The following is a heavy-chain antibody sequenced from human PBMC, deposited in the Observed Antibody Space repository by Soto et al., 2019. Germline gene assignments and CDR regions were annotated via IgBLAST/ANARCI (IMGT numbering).Heavy chain of an antibody. Sequence: SETLSLTCTVSGASITTAYYWTFFRQHPVKGLEWIGHIYYTGNTYYNPSLKSRLNISLDTSKNQFSLTLRSVTAADTAVYYCTKSGAAAEEDPLDVWGQGTMVTVSS. J-gene: IGHJ3*01. CDR1: GASITTAYY. V-gene: IGHV4-31*03. CDR2: IYYTGNT. D-gene: IGHD2-2*01. CDR3: TKSGAAAEEDPLDV.